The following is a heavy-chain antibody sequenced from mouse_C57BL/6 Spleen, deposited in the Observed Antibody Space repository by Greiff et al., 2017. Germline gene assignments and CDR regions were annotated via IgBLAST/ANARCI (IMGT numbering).Heavy chain of an antibody. J-gene: IGHJ1*03. D-gene: IGHD1-1*01. CDR2: INPSNGGT. CDR1: GYTFTSYW. V-gene: IGHV1-53*01. CDR3: ARSPDYYGSSYWYFDV. Sequence: QVQLQQPGTELVQPGASVKLSCKASGYTFTSYWMHWVKQRPGQGLEWIGNINPSNGGTNYNEKFKSTATLTVDKSSSTAYMQLSSLTSEDSAVYYCARSPDYYGSSYWYFDVWGTGTTVTVSS.